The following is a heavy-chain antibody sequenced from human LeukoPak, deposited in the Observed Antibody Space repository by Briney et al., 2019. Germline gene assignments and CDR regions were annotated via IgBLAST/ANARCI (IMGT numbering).Heavy chain of an antibody. Sequence: RASVTVSCKASGYTFTGYYMHWVRQAPGQGLEWMGWINPNSGGTNYAQKFQGRVTMTRDTSTSTAYMELRSLRSDDTAVYYCARDKRYGDLLDIWGQGTMVTVSS. D-gene: IGHD4-17*01. V-gene: IGHV1-2*02. CDR1: GYTFTGYY. CDR2: INPNSGGT. CDR3: ARDKRYGDLLDI. J-gene: IGHJ3*02.